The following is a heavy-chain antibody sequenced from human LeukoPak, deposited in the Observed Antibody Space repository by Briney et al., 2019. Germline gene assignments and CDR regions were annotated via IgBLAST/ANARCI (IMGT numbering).Heavy chain of an antibody. Sequence: GESLKISCKGSGYSFISSWIGWVRQMPGKGLEWMGIIYPGDSDTRYSPSFHGQVTISADKSISTAYLQWSSLKASDSAIYYCARLDDYGDYLQYWGQGTLVTVSS. CDR1: GYSFISSW. CDR2: IYPGDSDT. V-gene: IGHV5-51*01. CDR3: ARLDDYGDYLQY. J-gene: IGHJ4*02. D-gene: IGHD4-17*01.